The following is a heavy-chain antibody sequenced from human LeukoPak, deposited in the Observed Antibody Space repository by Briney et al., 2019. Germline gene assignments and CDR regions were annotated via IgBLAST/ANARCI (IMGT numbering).Heavy chain of an antibody. CDR1: GFTVSRDF. D-gene: IGHD4-17*01. Sequence: GGSLRLSCAASGFTVSRDFMIWVRQAPGRGLEWVSILYSGGNTYYAGSVKGRFTISRDNSKNTLYLQMNSLRAEDTAVYYCARQRGTTVTTYQVYWGQGTLVTVSS. J-gene: IGHJ4*02. CDR3: ARQRGTTVTTYQVY. V-gene: IGHV3-66*04. CDR2: LYSGGNT.